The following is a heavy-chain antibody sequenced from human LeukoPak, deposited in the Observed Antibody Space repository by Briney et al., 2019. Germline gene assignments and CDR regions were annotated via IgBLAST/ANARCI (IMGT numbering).Heavy chain of an antibody. Sequence: ASVKVSCKASGYAFTGYYMHWVRQAPGQGLEWMGWINPNSGGTNYAQKFQGRVTMTRDTSISTAYMELSRLRSDDTAVYYCASMLGGYSSSSVDYWGQGTLVTVSS. CDR1: GYAFTGYY. D-gene: IGHD6-6*01. V-gene: IGHV1-2*02. J-gene: IGHJ4*02. CDR3: ASMLGGYSSSSVDY. CDR2: INPNSGGT.